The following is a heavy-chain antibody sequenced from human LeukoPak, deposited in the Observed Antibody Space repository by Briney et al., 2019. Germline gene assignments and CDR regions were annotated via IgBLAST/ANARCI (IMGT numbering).Heavy chain of an antibody. D-gene: IGHD6-13*01. CDR1: GYTFTSYG. CDR2: ISAYNGNT. Sequence: ASVKVSCKASGYTFTSYGISWVRQAPGQGLEWVGWISAYNGNTNYAQKLQGRVTTTTDTSTSTAYMELRSLRSDDTALYYCAKASSSWHRLYFDYWGQGTLVTVSS. CDR3: AKASSSWHRLYFDY. V-gene: IGHV1-18*01. J-gene: IGHJ4*02.